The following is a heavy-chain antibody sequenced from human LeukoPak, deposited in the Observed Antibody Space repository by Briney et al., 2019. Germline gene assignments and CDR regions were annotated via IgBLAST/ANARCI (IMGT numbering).Heavy chain of an antibody. V-gene: IGHV4-59*01. D-gene: IGHD3-9*01. J-gene: IGHJ4*02. CDR2: IYYSGST. CDR3: ARADYDILAGYYENEYYFDY. Sequence: SETLSLTWTVSGGSISSYYWSWIRQPPGKGLEWIGYIYYSGSTNYNPSLKSRVTISVDTSKNQFSLKLSSVTAADTAVYYCARADYDILAGYYENEYYFDYWGQGTLVTVSS. CDR1: GGSISSYY.